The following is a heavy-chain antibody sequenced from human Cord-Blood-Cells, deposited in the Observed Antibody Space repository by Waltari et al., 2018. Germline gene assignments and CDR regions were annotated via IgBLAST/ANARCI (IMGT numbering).Heavy chain of an antibody. CDR1: GGSFSGYY. J-gene: IGHJ4*02. V-gene: IGHV4-34*01. D-gene: IGHD3-22*01. Sequence: QVQLQQWGAGLLKSSETLSLTCAVYGGSFSGYYWSWIRPPPGKGLEWIGEINHSGSTNYNPSLKSRVTISVDTSKNQFSLKLSSVTAADTAVYYCASTLYDSSGYYYDYWGQGTLVTVSS. CDR3: ASTLYDSSGYYYDY. CDR2: INHSGST.